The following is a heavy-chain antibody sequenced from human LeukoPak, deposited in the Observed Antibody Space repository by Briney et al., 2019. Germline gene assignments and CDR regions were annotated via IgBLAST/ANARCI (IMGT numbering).Heavy chain of an antibody. CDR3: ARDRNYGEPPYYYGMDV. Sequence: GGSLRLSCAASGFTFSSYWMSWVRQAPGKGLEWVANINQDGSEKYYVDSVKGRFTISRDNAKNSLYLQMNSLRAEDTAVYYCARDRNYGEPPYYYGMDVWGQGAPVTVSS. J-gene: IGHJ6*02. CDR1: GFTFSSYW. CDR2: INQDGSEK. V-gene: IGHV3-7*01. D-gene: IGHD4-17*01.